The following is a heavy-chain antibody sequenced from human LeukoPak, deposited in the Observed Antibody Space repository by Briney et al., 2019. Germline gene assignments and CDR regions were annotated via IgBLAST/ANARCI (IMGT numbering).Heavy chain of an antibody. V-gene: IGHV3-30*02. CDR2: IRYDGSNK. D-gene: IGHD3-9*01. CDR1: GFTFSSNA. J-gene: IGHJ4*02. CDR3: AKSKGPGYDTLGFDY. Sequence: GGSLRLSCAASGFTFSSNAMTWVRQAPGKGLEWVAFIRYDGSNKYYADSVKGRFTISRDNSKNALYLQMNSLRAEDTAVYYCAKSKGPGYDTLGFDYWGQGTLVTVSS.